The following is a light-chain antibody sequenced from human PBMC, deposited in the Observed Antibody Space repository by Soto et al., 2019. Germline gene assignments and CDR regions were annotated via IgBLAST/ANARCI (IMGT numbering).Light chain of an antibody. CDR1: QTVTNF. CDR2: DVS. CDR3: QQRSNWPLT. V-gene: IGKV3-11*01. J-gene: IGKJ4*01. Sequence: EIVLTQSPATLSLSPGDRATLSCRASQTVTNFLVWYQQKPGQAPSLLIYDVSTRATGVPARFTGSGSGTDFTLTISSLDPEDVAVYYCQQRSNWPLTFGGGTKVEI.